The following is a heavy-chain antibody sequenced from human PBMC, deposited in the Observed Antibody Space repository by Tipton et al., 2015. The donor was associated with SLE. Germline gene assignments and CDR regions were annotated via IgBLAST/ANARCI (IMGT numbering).Heavy chain of an antibody. J-gene: IGHJ6*02. CDR1: GGSISSGSYY. CDR2: IDTSGST. Sequence: TLSLTCTVSGGSISSGSYYWSWIRQPAGKGLAGLGHIDTSGSTHYNPSLKSRVTISVDMSKNQFSLKLSSVTAADTAVYYCARGNDYYYGMDVWGQGTTVTVSS. V-gene: IGHV4-61*09. CDR3: ARGNDYYYGMDV.